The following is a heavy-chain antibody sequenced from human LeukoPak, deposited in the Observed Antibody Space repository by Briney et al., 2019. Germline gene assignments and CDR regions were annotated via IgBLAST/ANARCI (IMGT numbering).Heavy chain of an antibody. D-gene: IGHD3-10*01. CDR1: GGSISSGGYY. V-gene: IGHV4-30-4*01. CDR3: AREGGYYGSGSLNWFDP. CDR2: IYYSGST. J-gene: IGHJ5*02. Sequence: SETLSLTCAVYGGSISSGGYYWSWIRQPPGKGLEWIGYIYYSGSTYYNPSLKSRVTISVDTSKNQFSLKLSSVTAADTAVYYCAREGGYYGSGSLNWFDPWGQGTLVTVSS.